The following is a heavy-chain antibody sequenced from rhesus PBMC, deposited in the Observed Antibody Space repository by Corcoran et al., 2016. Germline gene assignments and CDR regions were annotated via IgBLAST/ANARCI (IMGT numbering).Heavy chain of an antibody. CDR3: ARSGYGSGGVY. D-gene: IGHD4-4*01. V-gene: IGHV4-80*01. CDR2: INGNSGNS. J-gene: IGHJ4*01. CDR1: GASISSYW. Sequence: QVQLQESGPGLVKPSETLSLTCAVSGASISSYWWSWIRQPPGKGLEWIGEINGNSGNSYYNPSHKSRVTISKDASKNQFSRKLSSVTAADTAVYYCARSGYGSGGVYWGQGVLVTVSS.